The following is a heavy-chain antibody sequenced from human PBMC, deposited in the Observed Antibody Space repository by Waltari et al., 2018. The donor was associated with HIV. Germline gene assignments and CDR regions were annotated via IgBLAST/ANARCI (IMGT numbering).Heavy chain of an antibody. CDR3: VKGVTYDILTGYSPLDS. CDR1: GSRPSTYY. J-gene: IGHJ4*02. V-gene: IGHV3-23*01. D-gene: IGHD3-9*01. Sequence: EAQLLESGGGLVRPGRSLRLPCGGSGSRPSTYYMSWVRQAPGKGRDGVSSIIGDGTATYYADSVKGRLTISRDNSNNTLYLQMNNLRGGDTAVYYCVKGVTYDILTGYSPLDSWGQGTLVTVSS. CDR2: IIGDGTAT.